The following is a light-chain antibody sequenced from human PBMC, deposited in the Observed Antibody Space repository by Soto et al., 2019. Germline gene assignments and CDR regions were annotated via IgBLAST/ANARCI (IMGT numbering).Light chain of an antibody. CDR3: QQCGSSPWT. V-gene: IGKV3-20*01. CDR2: TVS. J-gene: IGKJ1*01. Sequence: EIVLTQSPGTLSLSPGATATLSCRASQTISSNFLAWYQQKPGQAPRLLIYTVSTRATGIPDRFSGSGSGTNFTLTISRLEPDDFAVYHCQQCGSSPWTFGQGTKVEIK. CDR1: QTISSNF.